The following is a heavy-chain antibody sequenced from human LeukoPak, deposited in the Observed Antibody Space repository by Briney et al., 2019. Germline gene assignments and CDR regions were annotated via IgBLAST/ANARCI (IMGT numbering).Heavy chain of an antibody. D-gene: IGHD1-1*01. Sequence: WGSLRLSCGASGFTFSSYGMHWVRQAPGKGLEWVAVISYDGSNKYYADSVKGRFTISRDNSKNTLYLQMNSLRAEDTAVYYCAKAEVLDYWGQGTLVTVSS. CDR3: AKAEVLDY. CDR2: ISYDGSNK. J-gene: IGHJ4*02. CDR1: GFTFSSYG. V-gene: IGHV3-30*18.